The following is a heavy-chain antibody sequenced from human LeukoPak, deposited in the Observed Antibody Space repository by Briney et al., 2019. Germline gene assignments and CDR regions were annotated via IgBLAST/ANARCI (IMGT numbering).Heavy chain of an antibody. CDR2: ISYSGSA. J-gene: IGHJ5*02. D-gene: IGHD2-21*02. CDR3: ARSDTLTYCDSVCFSPFET. Sequence: PSQTLSLTCTVSGGSISSGGHYWNWIRQHPGEGLEWIGYISYSGSAHCKPSLEGRISISIDMSKSQFSLKLSSVTAADTAIYFCARSDTLTYCDSVCFSPFETWGQGTPVTVSS. CDR1: GGSISSGGHY. V-gene: IGHV4-31*03.